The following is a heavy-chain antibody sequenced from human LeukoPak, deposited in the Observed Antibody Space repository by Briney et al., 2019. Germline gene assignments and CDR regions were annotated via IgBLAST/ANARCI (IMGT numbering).Heavy chain of an antibody. J-gene: IGHJ1*01. Sequence: SETLSLTCTVSGGSISSYYWSWIRQPPGKGLEWIGYIYYSGSTNYNPSLKSRVTISVDTSKNQFSLKLSSVTAADTAVYYCARAYGGNSQYFQHWGQGTLVTVSS. CDR2: IYYSGST. D-gene: IGHD4-23*01. V-gene: IGHV4-59*01. CDR1: GGSISSYY. CDR3: ARAYGGNSQYFQH.